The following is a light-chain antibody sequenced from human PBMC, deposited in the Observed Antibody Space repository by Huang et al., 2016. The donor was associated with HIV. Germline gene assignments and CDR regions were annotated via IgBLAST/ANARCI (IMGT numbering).Light chain of an antibody. Sequence: DIVMTQSPDSLAVSLGERATINCKSSQSVLYGSNNQSYLGWYHQRPGQPPKLLIYWASTRESGVPDRFSGSGSGTNFTLTINNLQAEDVAVYYCQQYYTAPFTFGPGTKVDIK. CDR2: WAS. CDR3: QQYYTAPFT. J-gene: IGKJ3*01. CDR1: QSVLYGSNNQSY. V-gene: IGKV4-1*01.